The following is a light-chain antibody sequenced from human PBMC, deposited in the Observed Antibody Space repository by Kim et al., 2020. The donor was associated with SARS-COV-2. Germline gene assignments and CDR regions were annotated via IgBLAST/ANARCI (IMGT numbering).Light chain of an antibody. Sequence: ESVLTQSPATLSLSPGERGTLSCRASQSVPKNYLAWYQKKPGQTPRLLIYAVSSRATGIPDRFSGSGSETDFTLNISRLEPEDIAVYYCQHYGRSPDTLGQGTKLEI. V-gene: IGKV3-20*01. CDR1: QSVPKNY. J-gene: IGKJ2*01. CDR2: AVS. CDR3: QHYGRSPDT.